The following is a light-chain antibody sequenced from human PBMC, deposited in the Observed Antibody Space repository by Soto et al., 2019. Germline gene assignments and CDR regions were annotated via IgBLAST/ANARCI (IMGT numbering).Light chain of an antibody. Sequence: QSVLTQPPSVSGAPGQRVTISCTWRSSNIGAGYDVHWYQQLPGTAPKLLIYGNSNRPSGVPDRFSGSKSGTSASLAITGLEAEDEADYYCQSYDSSLSGFYVFSTGTKLTVL. CDR3: QSYDSSLSGFYV. V-gene: IGLV1-40*01. CDR1: SSNIGAGYD. J-gene: IGLJ1*01. CDR2: GNS.